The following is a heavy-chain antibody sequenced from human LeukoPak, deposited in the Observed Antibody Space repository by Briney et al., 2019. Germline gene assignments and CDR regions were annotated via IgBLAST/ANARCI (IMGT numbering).Heavy chain of an antibody. Sequence: GGSLRLSCAVSGLTFSSYWMSWVRQAPGKGLEWVANIKPDGSVKDYEDSVRGRFTISRDNAKNSLYLQVNSLRAEDTAVYYCARYGSGWHNFDCWGQGTLVTVSS. D-gene: IGHD6-19*01. V-gene: IGHV3-7*05. CDR1: GLTFSSYW. CDR3: ARYGSGWHNFDC. J-gene: IGHJ4*02. CDR2: IKPDGSVK.